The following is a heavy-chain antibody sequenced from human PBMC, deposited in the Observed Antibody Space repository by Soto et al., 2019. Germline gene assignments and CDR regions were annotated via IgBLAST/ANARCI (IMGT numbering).Heavy chain of an antibody. D-gene: IGHD3-10*01. J-gene: IGHJ5*02. V-gene: IGHV3-21*02. CDR3: GRDRSHYAGVGKIDP. CDR2: ISGKGSYI. Sequence: DVQLVESGGGLVKSGGALRLSCAASGFNFSTYGMNWVRQSPGKGLEWVSSISGKGSYIYYTPSVKGRFTLSRDNAKNSVYLQMKSLRAEDTAVYYCGRDRSHYAGVGKIDPWGQGNLVAVPS. CDR1: GFNFSTYG.